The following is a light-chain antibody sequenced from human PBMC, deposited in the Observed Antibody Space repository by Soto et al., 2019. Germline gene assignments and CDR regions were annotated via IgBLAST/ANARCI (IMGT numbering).Light chain of an antibody. J-gene: IGLJ2*01. CDR2: EVN. CDR3: SSYTSRSAIV. Sequence: LTQPASVSGSPGQSIAISCNGTSSDIGGYNYVSWYQQHPGKVPKLIIFEVNNRPSGVSNRFSASKSGNTASLTTSGLQAEDEADYYCSSYTSRSAIVFGGGTKVTVL. CDR1: SSDIGGYNY. V-gene: IGLV2-14*01.